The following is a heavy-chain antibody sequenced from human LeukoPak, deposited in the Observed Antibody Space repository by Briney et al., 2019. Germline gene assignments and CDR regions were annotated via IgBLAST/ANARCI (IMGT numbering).Heavy chain of an antibody. CDR1: GFTFSSYA. Sequence: GGSLRLSCAASGFTFSSYAMSWVCQAPGKGLEWVSAISGSGGSTYYADSVKGRFTISRDNSKNTLYLQMNSLRAEDTAVYYCAKDHYYDSSGYYYGEYFQHWGQGTLVTVSS. D-gene: IGHD3-22*01. V-gene: IGHV3-23*01. CDR2: ISGSGGST. CDR3: AKDHYYDSSGYYYGEYFQH. J-gene: IGHJ1*01.